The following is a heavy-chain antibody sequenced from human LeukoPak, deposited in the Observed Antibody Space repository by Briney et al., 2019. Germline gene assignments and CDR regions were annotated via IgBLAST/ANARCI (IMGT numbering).Heavy chain of an antibody. Sequence: GGSLRLSCADSGFTFNRYWMSWVRHAPGKGLEWVANIKQDGSEKYYVDSVKGRFTISRDNAKNSLYLQMNSLRAEDTAVYYCARVEASGYDYGAFDYWGQGTLVTVSS. CDR3: ARVEASGYDYGAFDY. D-gene: IGHD5-12*01. V-gene: IGHV3-7*01. CDR2: IKQDGSEK. J-gene: IGHJ4*02. CDR1: GFTFNRYW.